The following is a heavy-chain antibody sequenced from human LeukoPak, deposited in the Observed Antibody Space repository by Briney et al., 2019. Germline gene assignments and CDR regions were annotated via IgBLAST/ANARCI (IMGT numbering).Heavy chain of an antibody. J-gene: IGHJ6*02. Sequence: SQTLSLTCAVSGGSISSGGHSWSWIRQPPGKGLEWIGYIYHSGSAYYNPSLKSRVTISVDRSKNQFSLKLSSVTAADTAVYYCARDRRYYGSGSADYGMDVWGQGITVTVSS. CDR2: IYHSGSA. D-gene: IGHD3-10*01. CDR3: ARDRRYYGSGSADYGMDV. CDR1: GGSISSGGHS. V-gene: IGHV4-30-2*01.